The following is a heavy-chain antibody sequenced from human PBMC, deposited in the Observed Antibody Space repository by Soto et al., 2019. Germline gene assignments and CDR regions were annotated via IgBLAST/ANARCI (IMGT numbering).Heavy chain of an antibody. J-gene: IGHJ4*02. CDR1: GYTFTTYG. D-gene: IGHD4-17*01. CDR3: ARGRYGDY. CDR2: ISAYSGNT. Sequence: QVQLVQSGAEVKKPGASVKVSCKASGYTFTTYGISWVRQAPGQGLEWVGWISAYSGNTKYAQKLQGRVTVTTDTSTSTAYMEVRSLSSADTAVYYCARGRYGDYWGQGTLVTTSS. V-gene: IGHV1-18*01.